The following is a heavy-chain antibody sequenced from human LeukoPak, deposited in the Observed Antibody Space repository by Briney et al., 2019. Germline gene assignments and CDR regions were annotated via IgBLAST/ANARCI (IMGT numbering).Heavy chain of an antibody. V-gene: IGHV3-30*04. CDR1: GFTFSSYA. CDR2: ISYDGSNI. Sequence: PGGSLSLSCAASGFTFSSYAMHWVRQAPGKGLEWVPVISYDGSNIYYADSVKGRFTISRDNSKNTLYLQMNSLRAEDTAVYYCATLMITFGGVLLYGMDVWGQGTTVTVSS. J-gene: IGHJ6*02. CDR3: ATLMITFGGVLLYGMDV. D-gene: IGHD3-16*01.